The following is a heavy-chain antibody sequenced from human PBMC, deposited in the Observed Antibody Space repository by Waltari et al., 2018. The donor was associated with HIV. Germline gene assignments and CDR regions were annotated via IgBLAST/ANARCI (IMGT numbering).Heavy chain of an antibody. Sequence: QVQLVQSGAEVKKPGASVKVSCKASGYTFTSYYMHWVRQAPGQGLEWMGISNPSGGSTSYAQKFQGRVTMTRDTSTSTVYMELSSLRSEDTAVYYCARDLSSIAARPSSADYWGQGTLVTVSS. CDR2: SNPSGGST. D-gene: IGHD6-6*01. CDR3: ARDLSSIAARPSSADY. J-gene: IGHJ4*02. V-gene: IGHV1-46*01. CDR1: GYTFTSYY.